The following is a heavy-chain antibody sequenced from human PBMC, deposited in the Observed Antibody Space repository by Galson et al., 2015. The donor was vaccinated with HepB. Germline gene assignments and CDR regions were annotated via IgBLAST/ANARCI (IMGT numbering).Heavy chain of an antibody. J-gene: IGHJ5*02. D-gene: IGHD4-17*01. CDR3: ARDSRMTTVTPSWFDP. Sequence: SLRLSCAASGFTFSSYGMHWVRQAPGKGLEWVAVIWYDGSNKYYADSVEGRFTISRDNSKNTLYLQMNSLRAEDTAVYYCARDSRMTTVTPSWFDPWGQGTLVTVSS. CDR2: IWYDGSNK. CDR1: GFTFSSYG. V-gene: IGHV3-33*01.